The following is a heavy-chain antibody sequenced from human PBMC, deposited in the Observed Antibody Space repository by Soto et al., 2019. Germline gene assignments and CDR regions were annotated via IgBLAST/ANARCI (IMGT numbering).Heavy chain of an antibody. D-gene: IGHD1-1*01. Sequence: PGGSLRLSCAASGFTFNIYAMSWVRQVPGKGLQWVSAISGSGDSTYYPASVQGRFSISRDNSKNTLYLQMSSLRADDTAVYYCAKHYCGTGTTCFDDFDIWGQGTMVSVSS. J-gene: IGHJ3*02. V-gene: IGHV3-23*01. CDR1: GFTFNIYA. CDR2: ISGSGDST. CDR3: AKHYCGTGTTCFDDFDI.